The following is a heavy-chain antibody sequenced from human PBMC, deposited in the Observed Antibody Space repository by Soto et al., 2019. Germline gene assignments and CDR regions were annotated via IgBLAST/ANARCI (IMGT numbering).Heavy chain of an antibody. CDR1: GGSISSYY. V-gene: IGHV4-59*01. CDR2: IYYSGST. Sequence: QVQLQESGPGLVKPSETLSLTCTVSGGSISSYYWSWIRQPPGKGLEWIGYIYYSGSTNYNPSLKSRVPISVDTSKNQVSLKLSSVTAADKAVYYCARRWGGTFDYWGQGTLVTVSS. CDR3: ARRWGGTFDY. D-gene: IGHD2-21*01. J-gene: IGHJ4*02.